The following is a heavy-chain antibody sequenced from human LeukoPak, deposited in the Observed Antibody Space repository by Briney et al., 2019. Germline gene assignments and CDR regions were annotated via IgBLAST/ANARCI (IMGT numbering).Heavy chain of an antibody. D-gene: IGHD3-22*01. V-gene: IGHV4-34*01. CDR1: GGSFSGYY. Sequence: SETLSLTCAVYGGSFSGYYWSWIRQPPGKGLEWIGEINHSGSTNYNPSLKSRVTISVDTSKNQFSLKLSSVTAADTAVYYCARGRKDYYDSSGYYYRNLHYFDYWGQGTLVTVSS. J-gene: IGHJ4*02. CDR2: INHSGST. CDR3: ARGRKDYYDSSGYYYRNLHYFDY.